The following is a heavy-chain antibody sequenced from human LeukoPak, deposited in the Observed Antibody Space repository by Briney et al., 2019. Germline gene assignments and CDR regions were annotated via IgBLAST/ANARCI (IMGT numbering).Heavy chain of an antibody. CDR2: IYPGDSDT. V-gene: IGHV5-51*01. Sequence: GESLKISCRGSGYYFTSYWIAWVRQMPGKGLEWMGIIYPGDSDTKYGPSFQGQVTISADKSISTAYLQWNTLKASDSAMYYCARAYGSGKPYYYYLDVWGQGTPVTISS. D-gene: IGHD3-10*01. J-gene: IGHJ6*03. CDR1: GYYFTSYW. CDR3: ARAYGSGKPYYYYLDV.